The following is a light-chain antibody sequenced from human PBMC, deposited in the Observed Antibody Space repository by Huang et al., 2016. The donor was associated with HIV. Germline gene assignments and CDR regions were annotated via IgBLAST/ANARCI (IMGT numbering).Light chain of an antibody. J-gene: IGKJ4*01. CDR3: QQYDKWPPGLT. CDR1: QNVRNN. CDR2: DTS. V-gene: IGKV3D-15*01. Sequence: EIKMTQSPATLSVSPGGRVTLSCRASQNVRNNLAWYQQKTGQAPRLLIYDTSTRASGIPARFMGSGSGTEFTLTISGIQSEDFAIYYCQQYDKWPPGLTFGGGTKVEI.